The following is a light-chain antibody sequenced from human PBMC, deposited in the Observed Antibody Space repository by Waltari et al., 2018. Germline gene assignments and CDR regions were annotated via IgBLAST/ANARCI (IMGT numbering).Light chain of an antibody. CDR1: SSDVGSYNL. J-gene: IGLJ3*02. Sequence: QSALTQPASVSGSPGQSITISSTGTSSDVGSYNLVSWYHHHPAKAPKLMMYEGSKRPSGVSNRFSGSKSGNTASLTISGLQAEDEADYYCCSYAGSNTWVFGEGTKLTVL. CDR2: EGS. CDR3: CSYAGSNTWV. V-gene: IGLV2-23*01.